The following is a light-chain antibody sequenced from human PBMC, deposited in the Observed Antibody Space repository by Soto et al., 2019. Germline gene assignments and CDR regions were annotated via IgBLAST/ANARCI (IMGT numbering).Light chain of an antibody. CDR2: GAS. Sequence: EIVLTQSPGTLSLSPGERATLSCRASQSVSSSYLAWYQQKPGQAPRLLIYGASSRATGIPDRFSGSGSGTDFTLTISRLEPEDIAVYYCQQYGSSPLTFGRRTKVEI. CDR1: QSVSSSY. J-gene: IGKJ4*01. CDR3: QQYGSSPLT. V-gene: IGKV3-20*01.